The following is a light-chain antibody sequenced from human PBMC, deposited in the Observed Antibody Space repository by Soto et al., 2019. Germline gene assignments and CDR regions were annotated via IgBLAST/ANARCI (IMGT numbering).Light chain of an antibody. V-gene: IGLV2-14*01. CDR1: SSDVGGYNY. CDR2: EVS. J-gene: IGLJ1*01. Sequence: QSALTQPASVSGSPGQSITISCTGTSSDVGGYNYVSWYQQHPGKAPKLMIYEVSNRPSGVSNRFSGSKSGNTASLTISGLQTEVEADYYWNSYTRSSMYLFVTGTNGTV. CDR3: NSYTRSSMYL.